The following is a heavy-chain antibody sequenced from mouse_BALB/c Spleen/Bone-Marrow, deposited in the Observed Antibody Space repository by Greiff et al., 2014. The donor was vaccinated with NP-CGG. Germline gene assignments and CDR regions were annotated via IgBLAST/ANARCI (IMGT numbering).Heavy chain of an antibody. J-gene: IGHJ2*01. V-gene: IGHV14-3*02. CDR2: IDPANGNT. CDR3: ARSNGSSPFDY. D-gene: IGHD1-1*01. CDR1: GFNIKDTY. Sequence: VQLQQSGAELVKPGASVKLSCTASGFNIKDTYMHWVKQRPEQGLEWIGRIDPANGNTKYDPKFQGKATITADTSSNTAYLQLSSLTSEDTAVYYCARSNGSSPFDYWGQGTTLTVSS.